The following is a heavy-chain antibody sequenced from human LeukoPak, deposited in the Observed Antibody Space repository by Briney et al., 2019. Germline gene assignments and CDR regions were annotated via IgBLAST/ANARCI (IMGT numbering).Heavy chain of an antibody. CDR1: GFTVSGNY. CDR2: IYSGGST. Sequence: GGSLRLSCAASGFTVSGNYMSWVRQAPGKGLEWVSVIYSGGSTYYADSVKGRFTISRDNSKNTLYLQMNSLRAEDTAVYYCATSSSGRSYYYGMDVWGQGTTVTVSS. D-gene: IGHD6-6*01. CDR3: ATSSSGRSYYYGMDV. V-gene: IGHV3-53*01. J-gene: IGHJ6*02.